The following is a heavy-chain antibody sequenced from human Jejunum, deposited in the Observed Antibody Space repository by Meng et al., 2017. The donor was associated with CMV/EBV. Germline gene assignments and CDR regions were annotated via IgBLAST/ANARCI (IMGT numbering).Heavy chain of an antibody. V-gene: IGHV1-18*01. J-gene: IGHJ4*02. D-gene: IGHD6-6*01. CDR3: ARGRVSYSSSSPSAY. Sequence: GYTFTSYFIRWVRQAPGQGLEWMGWINAYNSNTNYAQKLEGRVNMTTDTSTSTAYMELRSLRSDDTAVYYCARGRVSYSSSSPSAYWGQGTLVTVSS. CDR2: INAYNSNT. CDR1: GYTFTSYF.